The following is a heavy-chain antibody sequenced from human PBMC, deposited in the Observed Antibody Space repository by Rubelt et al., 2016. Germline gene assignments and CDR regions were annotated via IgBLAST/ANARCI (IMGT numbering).Heavy chain of an antibody. CDR3: ARDNGLRRNGMDV. V-gene: IGHV1-18*01. CDR1: GYTFTSYG. D-gene: IGHD4-17*01. Sequence: QVQLVQSGAEVKKPGASVKVSCKASGYTFTSYGISWVRQAPGERLEWMGWISADNGNTNFAQKLKGRVTMTTDPSPSTAYMELRSLRSDDTAVYYCARDNGLRRNGMDVWGQGTTVTVSS. J-gene: IGHJ6*02. CDR2: ISADNGNT.